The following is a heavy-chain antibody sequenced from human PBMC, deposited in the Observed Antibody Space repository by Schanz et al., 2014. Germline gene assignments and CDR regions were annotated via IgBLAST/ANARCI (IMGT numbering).Heavy chain of an antibody. V-gene: IGHV3-21*01. D-gene: IGHD2-8*01. CDR3: AREYASTWFESNVMAGRIDN. CDR1: GFIFTSYS. J-gene: IGHJ4*02. Sequence: EVQLVESGGGLVKSGGSLRLSCATSGFIFTSYSMHWVRQAPGKGLEWVSSISSSSNYYYYADSVKGRFTISTDAAKDSLFLQMTSLRADDTAVYFCAREYASTWFESNVMAGRIDNWGQGTLVTVSS. CDR2: ISSSSNYY.